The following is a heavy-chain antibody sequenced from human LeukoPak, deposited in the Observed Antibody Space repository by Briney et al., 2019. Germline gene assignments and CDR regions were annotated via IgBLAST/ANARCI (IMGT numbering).Heavy chain of an antibody. Sequence: SEPLSLTCTVSGGPISSYYWSWIRQPPGKAPERLGYIYYSGRTNYNPSLKSPVTLSVDPSKNQFSLKLSSVTTADTAVYYWARRGFGAGRPDNWGQGTLVTVSS. D-gene: IGHD3-10*01. CDR1: GGPISSYY. CDR3: ARRGFGAGRPDN. J-gene: IGHJ4*02. CDR2: IYYSGRT. V-gene: IGHV4-59*01.